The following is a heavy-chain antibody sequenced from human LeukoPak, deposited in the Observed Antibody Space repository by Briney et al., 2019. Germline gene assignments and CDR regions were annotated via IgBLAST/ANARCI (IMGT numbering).Heavy chain of an antibody. Sequence: PSETLSLTCRVSGGSISSGGYYWSWIRQPPGKGLEWIGYIYHSGNVYVSASTLYDPSLKTRVSISVDLSKNQFFLDLRSLTAADTAVYYCAREWGYGCGGKCFSGIQAYYGMDVWGQGTTVTVSS. CDR2: IYHSGNV. CDR1: GGSISSGGYY. J-gene: IGHJ6*02. CDR3: AREWGYGCGGKCFSGIQAYYGMDV. D-gene: IGHD2-15*01. V-gene: IGHV4-30-2*01.